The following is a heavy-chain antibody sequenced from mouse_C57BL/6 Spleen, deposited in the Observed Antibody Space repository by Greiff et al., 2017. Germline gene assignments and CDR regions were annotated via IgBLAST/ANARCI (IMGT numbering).Heavy chain of an antibody. CDR3: ARGRITTVAYYFDY. J-gene: IGHJ2*01. Sequence: QVQLQQSGAELARPGASVKMSCKASGYTFTSYTMHWVNQRPGQGLEWIGYINPSSGYTKYNQKFKDKATLTADKSSSTAYMQLSSLTSEDSAVYYCARGRITTVAYYFDYWGQGTTLTVSS. D-gene: IGHD1-1*01. V-gene: IGHV1-4*01. CDR1: GYTFTSYT. CDR2: INPSSGYT.